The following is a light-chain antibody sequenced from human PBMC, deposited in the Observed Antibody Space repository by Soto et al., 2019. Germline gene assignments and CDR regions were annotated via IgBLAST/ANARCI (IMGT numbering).Light chain of an antibody. Sequence: QSVLTQPASVSGSPGQSVTISCAGTSSDVGGYNFVSWYQQHPGKAPQLMIYDVSSRPSGVSNRFSGSKSGNTASLTISGLQAEDEADYYCSSYTSSYTYVFGTGT. CDR1: SSDVGGYNF. CDR3: SSYTSSYTYV. V-gene: IGLV2-14*03. J-gene: IGLJ1*01. CDR2: DVS.